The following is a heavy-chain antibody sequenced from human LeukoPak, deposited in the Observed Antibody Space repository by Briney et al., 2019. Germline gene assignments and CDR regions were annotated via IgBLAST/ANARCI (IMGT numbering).Heavy chain of an antibody. V-gene: IGHV1-69*04. CDR2: IIPILGIA. CDR1: GGTFSSYA. J-gene: IGHJ4*02. D-gene: IGHD6-13*01. Sequence: SVKVSCKASGGTFSSYAISWVRQAPGQGLEWMGRIIPILGIANYAQKFQGRVTITADKSTSTAYMELSSLRSEHTAVYYCARLVGQQLVPYYFDYWGQGTLVTVSS. CDR3: ARLVGQQLVPYYFDY.